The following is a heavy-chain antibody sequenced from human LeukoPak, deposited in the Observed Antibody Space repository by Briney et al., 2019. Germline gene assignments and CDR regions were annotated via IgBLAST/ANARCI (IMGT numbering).Heavy chain of an antibody. CDR2: IRYDGTKK. CDR1: GFTFSSYG. CDR3: AKDGYNSNWPLDY. D-gene: IGHD6-13*01. Sequence: PGGSLRLSCAASGFTFSSYGLHWVRQAPGKGLEWVAFIRYDGTKKYYADSVKGRFTISRDNSKNMLYLQMNSLRPEDTALYYCAKDGYNSNWPLDYWGQGTLVTVSS. V-gene: IGHV3-30*02. J-gene: IGHJ4*02.